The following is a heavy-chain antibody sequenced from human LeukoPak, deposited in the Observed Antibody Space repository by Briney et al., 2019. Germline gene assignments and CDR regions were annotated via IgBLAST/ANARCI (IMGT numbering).Heavy chain of an antibody. CDR2: VSYDGSNK. CDR1: GFTFSSYG. D-gene: IGHD6-13*01. V-gene: IGHV3-30*03. CDR3: ARRSGSSWSTDY. Sequence: GGSLRLSCAASGFTFSSYGMHWVRQAPGKGLEWVAVVSYDGSNKYYADSVKGRFTISRDNSKNTLYLQMNSLRAEDTAVYYCARRSGSSWSTDYWGQGTLVTVSS. J-gene: IGHJ4*02.